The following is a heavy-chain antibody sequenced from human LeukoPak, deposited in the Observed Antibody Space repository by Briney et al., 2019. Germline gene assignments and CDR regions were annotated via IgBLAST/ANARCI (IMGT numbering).Heavy chain of an antibody. CDR3: AKGAVYYDSSGYYPASDY. Sequence: GGTLRLSCAASGFTFSSYGMSWVRQAPGKGLEWVSAISGSGGSTYYADSVKGRFTISRDNSKNTLYLQMNSLRAEDTAVYYCAKGAVYYDSSGYYPASDYWGQGTLVTVSS. V-gene: IGHV3-23*01. CDR1: GFTFSSYG. D-gene: IGHD3-22*01. CDR2: ISGSGGST. J-gene: IGHJ4*02.